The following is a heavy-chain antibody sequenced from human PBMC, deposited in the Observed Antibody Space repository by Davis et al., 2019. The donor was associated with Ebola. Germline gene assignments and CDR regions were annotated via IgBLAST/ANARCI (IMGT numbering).Heavy chain of an antibody. Sequence: MPSETLSLTCAVYGRSFSTYYWSWIRQPAGKGLEWIGRISTTGSTNYNPSLKSRVTMSVDTSKNQFSLKLSSVTAADTALYYCARGGDWYDNWFAPWGQGTLVTVSS. D-gene: IGHD3-9*01. CDR2: ISTTGST. V-gene: IGHV4-59*10. J-gene: IGHJ5*02. CDR3: ARGGDWYDNWFAP. CDR1: GRSFSTYY.